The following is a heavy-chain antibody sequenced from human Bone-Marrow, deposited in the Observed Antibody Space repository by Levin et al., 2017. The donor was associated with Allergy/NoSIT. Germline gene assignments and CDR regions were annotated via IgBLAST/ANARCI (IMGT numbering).Heavy chain of an antibody. CDR2: IDPGDSDA. CDR1: GYSFTNYW. Sequence: GESLKISCKGSGYSFTNYWIGWVRQMPGKGLEWMGVIDPGDSDARYSPSFEGQVTISVDKSISTAYLQWNSLKASDTAMFFCASRSSASSTPYFYYYYMDVWGKGTTVIVSS. D-gene: IGHD2-2*01. CDR3: ASRSSASSTPYFYYYYMDV. V-gene: IGHV5-51*01. J-gene: IGHJ6*03.